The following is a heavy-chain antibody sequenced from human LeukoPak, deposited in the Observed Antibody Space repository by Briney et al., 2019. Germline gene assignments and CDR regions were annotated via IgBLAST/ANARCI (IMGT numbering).Heavy chain of an antibody. J-gene: IGHJ4*02. V-gene: IGHV4-34*01. D-gene: IGHD1-26*01. Sequence: PLETLSLTCAVYGGSFSGYYWSWIRQPPGKGLEWIGEINHSGSTNYNPSLKSRVTISVDTSKNQFSLKLSSVTAADTAVYYCALRGRSFDYWGQGTLVTVSS. CDR3: ALRGRSFDY. CDR1: GGSFSGYY. CDR2: INHSGST.